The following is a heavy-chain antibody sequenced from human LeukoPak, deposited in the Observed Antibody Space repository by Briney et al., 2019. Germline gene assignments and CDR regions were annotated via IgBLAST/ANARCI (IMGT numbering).Heavy chain of an antibody. J-gene: IGHJ3*02. D-gene: IGHD6-6*01. CDR3: ARVGSIAARRGAFDI. Sequence: GGSLRLSCAASGFTFSSYAMHWVRQAPGKGLEYVSAISSNGGSTYYENSVKGRFTISRDNSKNTLYLQMGSLRAEDMAVYYCARVGSIAARRGAFDIWGQGTMVTVSS. CDR2: ISSNGGST. CDR1: GFTFSSYA. V-gene: IGHV3-64*01.